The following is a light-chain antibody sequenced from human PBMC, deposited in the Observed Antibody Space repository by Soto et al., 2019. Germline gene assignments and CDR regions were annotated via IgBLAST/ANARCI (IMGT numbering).Light chain of an antibody. V-gene: IGKV1-39*01. Sequence: GDRVAITCRASQSISSYLNWYQLKPGKPPRLLIYAASSLQSGVPSRFSGSGSGTDFTLTISSLEPEDFAVYYCQQRRSWQVTFGQGTRLEIK. CDR3: QQRRSWQVT. CDR1: QSISSY. J-gene: IGKJ5*01. CDR2: AAS.